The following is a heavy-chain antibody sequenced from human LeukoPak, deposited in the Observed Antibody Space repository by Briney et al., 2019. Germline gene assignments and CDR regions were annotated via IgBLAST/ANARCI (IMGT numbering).Heavy chain of an antibody. CDR2: ISGSGGST. CDR1: GFTFSSYA. J-gene: IGHJ4*02. Sequence: PGGSLRLSCAASGFTFSSYAMSWVRQAPGKGLEWVSAISGSGGSTYYADSVKGRFTISRDNSKNTLYLQMNGLRAEDTAVYYCAKEPKTYYDFWSGYRGGYWGQGTLVTVSS. D-gene: IGHD3-3*01. V-gene: IGHV3-23*01. CDR3: AKEPKTYYDFWSGYRGGY.